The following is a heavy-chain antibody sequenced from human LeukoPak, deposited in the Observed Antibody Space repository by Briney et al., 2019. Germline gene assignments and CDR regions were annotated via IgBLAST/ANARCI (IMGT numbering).Heavy chain of an antibody. V-gene: IGHV3-11*06. J-gene: IGHJ6*02. Sequence: GGSLRLSCAASGFTFSDYYMSWIRQAPGKGLEWVSSISSSSTYIHYADSVKGRFTISRDKAKKSLYLQMNSLRAEDSAVYYCARDLDYGDYYYYGMDVWGQGTTVTVSS. CDR2: ISSSSTYI. CDR1: GFTFSDYY. CDR3: ARDLDYGDYYYYGMDV. D-gene: IGHD3-16*01.